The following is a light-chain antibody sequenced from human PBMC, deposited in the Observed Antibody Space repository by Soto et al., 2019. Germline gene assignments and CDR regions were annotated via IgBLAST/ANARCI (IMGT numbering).Light chain of an antibody. CDR2: DVS. CDR1: SSDVGVYNS. J-gene: IGLJ1*01. V-gene: IGLV2-11*01. CDR3: CSYAGSYV. Sequence: QSALTQPRSVSGSPGQSVTISCTGTSSDVGVYNSVSWYQQHPGKAPKLMIYDVSKRPSGVPDRFSGSKSGNTASLTISGLQAEDEADYYCCSYAGSYVFGTGTKSPS.